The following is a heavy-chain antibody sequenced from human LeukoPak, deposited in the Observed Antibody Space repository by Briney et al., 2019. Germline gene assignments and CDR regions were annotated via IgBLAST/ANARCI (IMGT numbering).Heavy chain of an antibody. CDR1: GFTLGNAW. V-gene: IGHV3-43*02. Sequence: GGSLRLSCAASGFTLGNAWMHWVRQAPGEGLVWVSLILGDGSSTNYADSVKGRFTISRDNSKNSLYLHMNSLRVEDTALYFCAKDRYSSSWYTIDYWGQGTLVTVSS. J-gene: IGHJ4*02. D-gene: IGHD6-13*01. CDR2: ILGDGSST. CDR3: AKDRYSSSWYTIDY.